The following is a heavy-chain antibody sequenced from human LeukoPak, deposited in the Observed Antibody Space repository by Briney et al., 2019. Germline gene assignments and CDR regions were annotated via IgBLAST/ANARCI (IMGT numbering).Heavy chain of an antibody. J-gene: IGHJ3*02. CDR1: GGSISSGGYS. D-gene: IGHD2-2*01. CDR3: ARATWYQGEDDAFDI. CDR2: IYHSGST. Sequence: SETLSLTCAVSGGSISSGGYSWSWIRQPPGKGLEWIGYIYHSGSTYYNPSLKSRVTISVDGSKNQFSLKLSSVTAADTAVYYCARATWYQGEDDAFDIWGQGTMVTVSS. V-gene: IGHV4-30-2*01.